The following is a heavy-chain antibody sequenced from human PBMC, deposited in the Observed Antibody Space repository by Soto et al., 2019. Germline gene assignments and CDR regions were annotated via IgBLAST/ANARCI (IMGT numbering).Heavy chain of an antibody. Sequence: QVQLQESGPGLVKPSGTLSLICAVSGGSITSDNWWSWVRQPPGKGLQWIGETSHRGNTAYNPSLKSRVTISVDKSKTQFSLHLSSVTAADTAVYYCARDGHSTGWSWGQGTLVTVSS. D-gene: IGHD6-19*01. J-gene: IGHJ4*02. CDR3: ARDGHSTGWS. CDR1: GGSITSDNW. CDR2: TSHRGNT. V-gene: IGHV4-4*02.